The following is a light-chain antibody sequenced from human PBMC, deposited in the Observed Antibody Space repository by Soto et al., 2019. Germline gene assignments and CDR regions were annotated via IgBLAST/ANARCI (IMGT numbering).Light chain of an antibody. Sequence: EIVMTQSPATLSVSPGERATLVCRASQSIGSDLAWYQQKPGQPPRLLIYGASTRASGIPARFSGSGSGTDFTLTISSLQSEDFAVYHCQHYTTWPLTFGGGTKVEIK. J-gene: IGKJ4*01. CDR1: QSIGSD. V-gene: IGKV3-15*01. CDR2: GAS. CDR3: QHYTTWPLT.